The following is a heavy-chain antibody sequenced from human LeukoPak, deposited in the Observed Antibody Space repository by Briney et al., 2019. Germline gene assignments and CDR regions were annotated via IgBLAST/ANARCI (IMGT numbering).Heavy chain of an antibody. CDR3: AKGKPDYDFWSGYVFDY. CDR2: ISGSGGST. V-gene: IGHV3-23*01. Sequence: LPGGSLRLSCAASGFTFSSYAMSWVRQAPGKGLEWVSAISGSGGSTYYADSVKGRFTISRDNSKNTLYLQMNSLRAEDTAVYYCAKGKPDYDFWSGYVFDYWGQGTLVTVSS. D-gene: IGHD3-3*01. CDR1: GFTFSSYA. J-gene: IGHJ4*02.